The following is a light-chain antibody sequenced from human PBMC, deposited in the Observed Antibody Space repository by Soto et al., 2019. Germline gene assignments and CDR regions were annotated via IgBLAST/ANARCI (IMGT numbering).Light chain of an antibody. CDR3: SSFAGTNSFV. V-gene: IGLV2-8*01. Sequence: QPVLTQPPSAFGSPGQSVTISCTGTTSDIGAYNYVSWYQQRPGKAPKLIIYEVTRRPSGVPDRIFGSKSYTTASLTVSGLQAEDEADYYCSSFAGTNSFVFGTGTKVTVL. CDR1: TSDIGAYNY. CDR2: EVT. J-gene: IGLJ1*01.